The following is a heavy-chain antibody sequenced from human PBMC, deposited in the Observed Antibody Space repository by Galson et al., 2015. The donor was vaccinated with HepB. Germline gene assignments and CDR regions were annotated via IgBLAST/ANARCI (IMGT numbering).Heavy chain of an antibody. CDR2: INPDGSEK. CDR3: ARRISLVRGIITRPDYYYGMDV. V-gene: IGHV3-7*03. CDR1: EFTFSNYW. J-gene: IGHJ6*02. Sequence: SLRLSCAASEFTFSNYWMNWVRQAPGKGLEWVANINPDGSEKSDVASLKGRFTISRDNTKNSVYLQMDSLRAEDTAIYYWARRISLVRGIITRPDYYYGMDVWGQGTTVTVAS. D-gene: IGHD3-10*01.